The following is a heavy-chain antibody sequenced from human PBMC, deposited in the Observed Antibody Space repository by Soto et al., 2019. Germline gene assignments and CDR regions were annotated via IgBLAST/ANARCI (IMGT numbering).Heavy chain of an antibody. D-gene: IGHD3-22*01. CDR3: ARADSSGYYYVKAFDI. Sequence: GGSLRLSCAASGFTFSSYWMHWVRQAPGKGLVWVSRINGDGSTTSYADSVKGRFTISRDNAKNTLNLQMNSLRAEDTAVYYCARADSSGYYYVKAFDIWGQWTLVTVSS. CDR2: INGDGSTT. V-gene: IGHV3-74*01. J-gene: IGHJ3*02. CDR1: GFTFSSYW.